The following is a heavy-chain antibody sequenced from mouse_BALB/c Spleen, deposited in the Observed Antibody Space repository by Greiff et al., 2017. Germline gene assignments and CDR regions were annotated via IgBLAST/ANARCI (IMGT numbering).Heavy chain of an antibody. CDR2: INPNNGGT. V-gene: IGHV1-18*01. D-gene: IGHD2-1*01. J-gene: IGHJ3*01. CDR1: GYTFTDYN. CDR3: ARRGIYYGTPFAY. Sequence: EVQLVESGPELVKPGASVKIPCKASGYTFTDYNMDWVKQSHGKSLEWIGDINPNNGGTIYNQKFKGKATLTVDKSSSTAYMELRSLTSEDTAVYYCARRGIYYGTPFAYWGQGTLVTVSA.